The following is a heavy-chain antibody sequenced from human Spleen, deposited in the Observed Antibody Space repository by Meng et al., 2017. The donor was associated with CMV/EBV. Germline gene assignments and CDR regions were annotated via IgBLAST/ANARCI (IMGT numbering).Heavy chain of an antibody. CDR3: ARRGYNNYPTDY. V-gene: IGHV5-51*01. CDR2: IYPGDSDT. D-gene: IGHD4-11*01. Sequence: SCKGSGYTFTTYWIGWVRQMPGKGLEWMGMIYPGDSDTRYSPSFQGQVTISADKSITTAYLQWSSLKASDTAVYYCARRGYNNYPTDYWGQGTLVTVSS. CDR1: GYTFTTYW. J-gene: IGHJ4*02.